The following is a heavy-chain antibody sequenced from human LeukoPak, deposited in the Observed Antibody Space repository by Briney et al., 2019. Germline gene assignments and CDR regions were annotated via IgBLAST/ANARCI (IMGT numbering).Heavy chain of an antibody. CDR2: IFGSGGSP. Sequence: GGSLRLSCEASGFTFGSHAMYWVRQAPGKGLEWVAGIFGSGGSPHYADPVKGRFTISRDNSRNTVYLQINSLRAEDTAVYYCAKTTTGYSSGRYPGWPVDYWGQGTLVTVSS. CDR3: AKTTTGYSSGRYPGWPVDY. J-gene: IGHJ4*02. CDR1: GFTFGSHA. V-gene: IGHV3-23*01. D-gene: IGHD6-19*01.